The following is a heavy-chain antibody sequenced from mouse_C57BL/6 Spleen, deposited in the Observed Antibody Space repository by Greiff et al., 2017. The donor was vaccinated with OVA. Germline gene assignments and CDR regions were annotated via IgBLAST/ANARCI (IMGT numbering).Heavy chain of an antibody. CDR2: ISSGSSTI. V-gene: IGHV5-17*01. CDR1: GFTFSDYG. CDR3: ARGDVDYAMDY. J-gene: IGHJ4*01. Sequence: EVMLVESGGGLVKPGGSLKLSCAASGFTFSDYGMHWVRQAPEKGLEWVAYISSGSSTIYYADTVKGRFTISRDNAKNTLFLQMTSLRSEDTAMYYCARGDVDYAMDYWGQGTSVTVSS.